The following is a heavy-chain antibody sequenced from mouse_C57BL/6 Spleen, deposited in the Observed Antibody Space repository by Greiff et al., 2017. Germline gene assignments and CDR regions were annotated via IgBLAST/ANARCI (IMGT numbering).Heavy chain of an antibody. CDR1: GYTFTSYW. CDR2: IHPSDSDT. V-gene: IGHV1-74*01. J-gene: IGHJ2*01. D-gene: IGHD1-1*01. CDR3: AMDYYGSSYYYFDY. Sequence: VQLQQSGAELVKPGASVKVSCKASGYTFTSYWMHWVKQRPGQGLEWIGRIHPSDSDTNYNQKFKGKATLTVDKSSSTAYMQLSSLTSEDSAVYYCAMDYYGSSYYYFDYWGQGTTLTVSS.